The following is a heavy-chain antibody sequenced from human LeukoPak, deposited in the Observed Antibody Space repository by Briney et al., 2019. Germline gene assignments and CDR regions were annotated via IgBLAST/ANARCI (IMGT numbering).Heavy chain of an antibody. Sequence: GGSLRLSCAASGFAFSSYSMNWVRQAPGKGLEWVSSISSSSSYIYYADSVKGRFTISRDNAKNSLYLQMNSLRAEDTAVYYCARDSGSYLAYGMDVWGQGTTVTVSS. V-gene: IGHV3-21*01. CDR2: ISSSSSYI. J-gene: IGHJ6*02. CDR1: GFAFSSYS. D-gene: IGHD1-26*01. CDR3: ARDSGSYLAYGMDV.